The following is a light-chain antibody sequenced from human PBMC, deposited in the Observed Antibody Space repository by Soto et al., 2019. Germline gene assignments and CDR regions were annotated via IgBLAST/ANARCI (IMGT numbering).Light chain of an antibody. Sequence: QSVLTQPASESGSPGQSITISCTGTSSDVGGYNYVSWYQHHPGKAPKPLIYDVSNRPSGISNRFSGSKSDNTASLTISGLQPEDEADYYCSSYTTSNTRQIVFGTGTKVTVL. CDR3: SSYTTSNTRQIV. J-gene: IGLJ1*01. V-gene: IGLV2-14*03. CDR1: SSDVGGYNY. CDR2: DVS.